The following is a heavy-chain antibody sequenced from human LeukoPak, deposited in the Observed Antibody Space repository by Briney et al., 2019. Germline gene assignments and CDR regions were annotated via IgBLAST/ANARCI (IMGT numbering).Heavy chain of an antibody. D-gene: IGHD3-9*01. Sequence: PSETLSLTCNVSGDSIISTSYYWGWIRQSPGKELEWIGSIYYSGHTYSNRSLKSRVTISVDASKNQFSLRLSSVTAADTAMYYCARQRNYDILTGYRRGYDMDVWGQGTTVTVSS. J-gene: IGHJ6*03. CDR2: IYYSGHT. CDR3: ARQRNYDILTGYRRGYDMDV. V-gene: IGHV4-39*01. CDR1: GDSIISTSYY.